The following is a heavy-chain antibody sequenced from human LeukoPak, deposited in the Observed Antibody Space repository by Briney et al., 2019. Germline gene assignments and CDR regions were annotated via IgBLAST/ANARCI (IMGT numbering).Heavy chain of an antibody. CDR1: GGTFSSYA. CDR3: ASSGYCSSTSCYLCDY. D-gene: IGHD2-2*03. Sequence: EASVKVSCKASGGTFSSYAISWVRQAPGQGLEWMGGIIPIFGTANYAQKFQGRVTITADESTSTAYMELSSLRSEDTAVYYCASSGYCSSTSCYLCDYWGQGTLVTVSS. CDR2: IIPIFGTA. J-gene: IGHJ4*02. V-gene: IGHV1-69*13.